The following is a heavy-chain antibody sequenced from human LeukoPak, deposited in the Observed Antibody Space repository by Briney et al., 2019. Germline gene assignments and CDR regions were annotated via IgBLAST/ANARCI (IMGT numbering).Heavy chain of an antibody. CDR1: GGSINNDY. Sequence: SETLSLTCSVSGGSINNDYWSWIRQPPKRGLEWIGYIHTSGSTNYNPSLKSRVTISKDTSKNRFSLKLNSVTAADTAVFYCARENSGSYREFDYWGQGTLVTVSS. D-gene: IGHD1-26*01. J-gene: IGHJ4*02. CDR2: IHTSGST. V-gene: IGHV4-4*09. CDR3: ARENSGSYREFDY.